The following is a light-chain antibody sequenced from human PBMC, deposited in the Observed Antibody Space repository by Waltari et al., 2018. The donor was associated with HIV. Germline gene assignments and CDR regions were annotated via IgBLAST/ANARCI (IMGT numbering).Light chain of an antibody. CDR1: GSNIGKNY. Sequence: QSLLTQPPSVSAAPGHQVTISCSGSGSNIGKNYVSWYRQVPGTAPKLLIYEKNQRASGIPDRFAGSRSGTSATLGITGRQTGDEADYYCGTWDSSLSVGVFGGGTKVTVL. CDR2: EKN. CDR3: GTWDSSLSVGV. V-gene: IGLV1-51*02. J-gene: IGLJ3*02.